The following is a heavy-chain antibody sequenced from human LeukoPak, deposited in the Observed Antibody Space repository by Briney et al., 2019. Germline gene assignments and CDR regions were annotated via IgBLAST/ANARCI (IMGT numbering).Heavy chain of an antibody. J-gene: IGHJ4*02. CDR1: GFTFSRFA. V-gene: IGHV3-21*05. Sequence: GGSLRLSCAASGFTFSRFAMNWVRQAPGKGLEWISYINTDSSDIHYADSVKGRFTISRDNARNTLFLQLSSLRAEDSAVYYCARDTFQPALIDSRGQGTLVTVSS. CDR2: INTDSSDI. D-gene: IGHD2-2*01. CDR3: ARDTFQPALIDS.